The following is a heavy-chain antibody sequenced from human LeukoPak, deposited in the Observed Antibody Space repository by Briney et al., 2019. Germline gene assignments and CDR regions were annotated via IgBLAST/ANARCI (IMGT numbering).Heavy chain of an antibody. CDR3: ARAGGDYYDSSGYYYDFFPHRNFDY. J-gene: IGHJ4*02. V-gene: IGHV1-2*02. D-gene: IGHD3-22*01. CDR1: GYTFTGYY. Sequence: ASVKVSCKASGYTFTGYYMHWVRQAPGQGLEWMGWINPNSGGTNYAQKFQGRVTMTRDTSISTAYMELSRLRSDDTAVYYCARAGGDYYDSSGYYYDFFPHRNFDYWGQGTLVTVSS. CDR2: INPNSGGT.